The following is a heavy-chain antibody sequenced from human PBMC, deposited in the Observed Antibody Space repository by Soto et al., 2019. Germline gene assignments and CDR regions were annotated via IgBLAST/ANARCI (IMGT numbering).Heavy chain of an antibody. V-gene: IGHV3-7*03. Sequence: VQLVQSGGTLVQPGGSLRLSCAASGLTFSGHWMTWVRQTPGEGLQWVAAIKPDGSETFYVDSVKGRFTISRDNSENMLHLQMNSLRVEDTAVYYCAKERTYYFDSSGYRPAFDIWGQGTMVTVSS. CDR3: AKERTYYFDSSGYRPAFDI. J-gene: IGHJ3*02. D-gene: IGHD3-22*01. CDR2: IKPDGSET. CDR1: GLTFSGHW.